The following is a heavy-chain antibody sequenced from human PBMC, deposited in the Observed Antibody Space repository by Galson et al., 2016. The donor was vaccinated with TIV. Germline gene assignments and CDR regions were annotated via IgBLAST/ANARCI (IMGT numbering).Heavy chain of an antibody. D-gene: IGHD2-21*01. V-gene: IGHV3-66*02. J-gene: IGHJ6*02. CDR2: IYNDGTT. Sequence: SLRLSCAASGFTVSDNYLIWVRQAPGGGLDWVSLIYNDGTTFYAGAVKGRFTIYRDTSRNTVYLQMNSLRPEDTAVYYCARDRRFCGNECYLYYYYGMDVWGQGTTVTVSS. CDR1: GFTVSDNY. CDR3: ARDRRFCGNECYLYYYYGMDV.